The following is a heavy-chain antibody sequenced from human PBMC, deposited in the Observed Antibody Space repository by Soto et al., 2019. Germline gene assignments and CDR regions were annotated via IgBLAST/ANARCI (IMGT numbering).Heavy chain of an antibody. D-gene: IGHD3-3*01. Sequence: SETLSLTCAVYGGSFSGYYWSWIRQPPGKGLEWIGEINLSGSTNYNPSLKSRVTISVDTSKNQFSLKLSSVTAADTAVYYCAGGKDFWRPTQWGQGTLVTVSS. J-gene: IGHJ4*02. V-gene: IGHV4-34*01. CDR3: AGGKDFWRPTQ. CDR2: INLSGST. CDR1: GGSFSGYY.